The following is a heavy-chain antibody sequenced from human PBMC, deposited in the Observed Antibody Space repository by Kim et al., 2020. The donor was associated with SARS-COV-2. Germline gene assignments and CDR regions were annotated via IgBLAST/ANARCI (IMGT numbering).Heavy chain of an antibody. V-gene: IGHV4-59*01. Sequence: SETLSLTCIVSGGSITNYYWSWIRQPPGKRLEWIGYISDTGSTNYNPSLKTRGTFSVDTSKNQFSLKLSSVTAADTAVYYCARGGNNIYNYDSNGIPHYYDMDVWGQGTTVTVS. D-gene: IGHD3-22*01. J-gene: IGHJ6*02. CDR1: GGSITNYY. CDR3: ARGGNNIYNYDSNGIPHYYDMDV. CDR2: ISDTGST.